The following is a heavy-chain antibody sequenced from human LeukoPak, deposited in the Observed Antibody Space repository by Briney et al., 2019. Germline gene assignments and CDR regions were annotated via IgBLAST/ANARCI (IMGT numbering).Heavy chain of an antibody. CDR3: ARVDYAGGDYFDY. CDR1: GFTFSDYS. Sequence: PGGSLRLSCAASGFTFSDYSMSWIRQAPGRGLEWVSYIRSSGSSIYYADSVKGRFTISRGDAKNSLYMQMNSLRAEDTAVYYCARVDYAGGDYFDYWGQGILVAVSS. CDR2: IRSSGSSI. V-gene: IGHV3-11*01. J-gene: IGHJ4*02. D-gene: IGHD4-17*01.